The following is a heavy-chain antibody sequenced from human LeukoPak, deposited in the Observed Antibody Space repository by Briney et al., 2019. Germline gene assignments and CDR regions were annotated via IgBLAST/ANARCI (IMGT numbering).Heavy chain of an antibody. J-gene: IGHJ4*02. V-gene: IGHV3-9*01. CDR1: GFTFDDYA. Sequence: QPGRSLRLSCAASGFTFDDYAMYWVRQAPGKGLEWVSGIGWNSGGIVYADSVKGRFTISRDNAKNSLYLQMNSLGAEDTALYYCVKVTAAGFLDHWGQGTLVTVSS. CDR3: VKVTAAGFLDH. D-gene: IGHD6-13*01. CDR2: IGWNSGGI.